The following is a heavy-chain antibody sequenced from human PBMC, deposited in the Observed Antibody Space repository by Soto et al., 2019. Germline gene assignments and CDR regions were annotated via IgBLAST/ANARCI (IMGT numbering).Heavy chain of an antibody. V-gene: IGHV1-46*01. J-gene: IGHJ6*02. CDR3: ARDSESDYDFWSGYYYYYYGMDV. CDR1: GYTFTSYY. D-gene: IGHD3-3*01. Sequence: ASVKVSCKASGYTFTSYYMHWVRQAPGQGLEWMGIINPSGGSTSYAQKFRGRVTMTRDTSTSTVYMELSSLRSEDTAVYYCARDSESDYDFWSGYYYYYYGMDVWGQGTTVTVSS. CDR2: INPSGGST.